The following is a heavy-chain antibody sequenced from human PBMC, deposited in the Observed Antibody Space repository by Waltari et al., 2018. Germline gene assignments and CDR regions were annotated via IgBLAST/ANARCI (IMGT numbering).Heavy chain of an antibody. J-gene: IGHJ4*02. V-gene: IGHV1-69*13. CDR3: AGSIAARPTVLDY. CDR2: IIPIVGTA. Sequence: QVQLVQSGAEVKKPGSSVKVSCKASGGTFSSYAISWVRQVPGQGLEWMGGIIPIVGTANYAQKFQGRVTITADESTSTAYMELSSLRSEDTAVYYCAGSIAARPTVLDYWGQGTLVTVSS. CDR1: GGTFSSYA. D-gene: IGHD6-6*01.